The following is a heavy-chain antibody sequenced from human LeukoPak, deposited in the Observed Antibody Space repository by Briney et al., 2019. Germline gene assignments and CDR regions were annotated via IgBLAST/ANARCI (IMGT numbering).Heavy chain of an antibody. V-gene: IGHV3-23*01. D-gene: IGHD4-17*01. CDR3: AKGVTTVRIYYHGMDV. J-gene: IGHJ6*02. CDR2: ISGSGDSR. Sequence: LPGGSLRLSCAASGSTFSSCAMSWVRQAPGKGLEWVSLISGSGDSRYYADSVKGRFTISRDNAKNTLWLQMNSLRAEDTAVYYCAKGVTTVRIYYHGMDVWGQGTTVTVSS. CDR1: GSTFSSCA.